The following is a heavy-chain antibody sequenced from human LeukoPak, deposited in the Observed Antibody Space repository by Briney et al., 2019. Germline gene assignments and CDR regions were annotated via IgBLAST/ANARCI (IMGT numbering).Heavy chain of an antibody. CDR2: IKQDGSEK. CDR3: ARDVPRYYYGSGSYYLLGDYYYYMDV. CDR1: GFIFSSYW. V-gene: IGHV3-7*01. J-gene: IGHJ6*03. Sequence: GGSLRLSCAASGFIFSSYWMSWVRQAPGKGLEWVANIKQDGSEKYYVDSVKGRFTISRDNAKNSLYLQMNSLRAEDTAVYYCARDVPRYYYGSGSYYLLGDYYYYMDVWGKGTTVTVSS. D-gene: IGHD3-10*01.